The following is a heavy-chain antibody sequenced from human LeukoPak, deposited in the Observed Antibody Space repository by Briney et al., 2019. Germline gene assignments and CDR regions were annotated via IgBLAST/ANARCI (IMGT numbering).Heavy chain of an antibody. CDR2: INDDGSST. J-gene: IGHJ4*02. Sequence: PGGSLRLSCAASGFTFSSYWMHWVRQAPGKGLVWVSGINDDGSSTRYADSVKGRFTISRHNAKNTLYLQMNRLRAEDTAVYYCARGSPSMNYDSSSYLDSWGQGTLVTVSS. D-gene: IGHD3-22*01. CDR3: ARGSPSMNYDSSSYLDS. CDR1: GFTFSSYW. V-gene: IGHV3-74*01.